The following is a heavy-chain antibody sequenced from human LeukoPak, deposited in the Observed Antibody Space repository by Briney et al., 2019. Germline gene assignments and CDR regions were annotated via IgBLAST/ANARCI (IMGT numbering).Heavy chain of an antibody. CDR2: IYYSGST. Sequence: SETLSLTCTVSGGSISSYYWSWIRQPPGKGLEWIGYIYYSGSTNYNPSLKSRVTISVDTSKNQFSLKLSSVTATDTAVCYCARAPGGLTGYNFDYWGQGTLVTVSS. CDR1: GGSISSYY. D-gene: IGHD3-9*01. CDR3: ARAPGGLTGYNFDY. V-gene: IGHV4-59*01. J-gene: IGHJ4*02.